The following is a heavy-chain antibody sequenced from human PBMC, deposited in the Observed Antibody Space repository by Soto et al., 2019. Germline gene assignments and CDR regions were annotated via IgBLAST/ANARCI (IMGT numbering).Heavy chain of an antibody. CDR3: ARSRFVVGVTEDYYGMDV. V-gene: IGHV1-69*12. D-gene: IGHD2-15*01. CDR2: VIPVFKTA. J-gene: IGHJ6*02. CDR1: GGTFSNSP. Sequence: QVQLVQSGAEVKKPGSSVKVSCKSSGGTFSNSPISWVRQAPGQGLEWVGGVIPVFKTANYAQKFQGRVTITADESTNTAYMGLSSLRSGDTAVYYCARSRFVVGVTEDYYGMDVWGQWTTVTVSS.